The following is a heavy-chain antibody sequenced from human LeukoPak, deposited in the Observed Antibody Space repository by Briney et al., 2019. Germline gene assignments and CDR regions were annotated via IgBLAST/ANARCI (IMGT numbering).Heavy chain of an antibody. Sequence: GGSLRLSCAASGFTFSSYAMSWVRQAPGKGLEWVSATSGSGGSTYYADSVKGRFTISRDNSKNTLYLQMNSLRAEDTAVYYCAKDSSDYTHLDYWGQGTLVTVSS. CDR1: GFTFSSYA. CDR3: AKDSSDYTHLDY. V-gene: IGHV3-23*01. CDR2: TSGSGGST. D-gene: IGHD6-19*01. J-gene: IGHJ4*02.